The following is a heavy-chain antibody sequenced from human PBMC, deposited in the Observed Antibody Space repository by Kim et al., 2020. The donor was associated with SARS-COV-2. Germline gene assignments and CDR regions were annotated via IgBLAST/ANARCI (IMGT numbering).Heavy chain of an antibody. CDR1: GFIFSTHA. Sequence: GGSLRLSCAASGFIFSTHAMTWVRQAPGKGLEWVSIISGNSGTIYYADSVKGRFTISRDNSKNTLYLQMNSLRAEDTAVYYCVKGLSGSRAFDIWGQGT. CDR2: ISGNSGTI. CDR3: VKGLSGSRAFDI. V-gene: IGHV3-23*01. D-gene: IGHD6-25*01. J-gene: IGHJ3*02.